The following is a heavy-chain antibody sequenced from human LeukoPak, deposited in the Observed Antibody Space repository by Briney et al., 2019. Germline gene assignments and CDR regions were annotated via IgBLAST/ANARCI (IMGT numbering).Heavy chain of an antibody. CDR1: GGSISTYY. CDR2: IYASGNT. Sequence: PSEALSLTCTVSGGSISTYYWSLIRQPAGKGLEWIGRIYASGNTNYNPSLKSRVTMSLDTSENQFSLRLTSVTAADTAVYYCAREYSSSSGKNAFDVWGQGTMVTVSS. V-gene: IGHV4-4*07. J-gene: IGHJ3*01. D-gene: IGHD6-6*01. CDR3: AREYSSSSGKNAFDV.